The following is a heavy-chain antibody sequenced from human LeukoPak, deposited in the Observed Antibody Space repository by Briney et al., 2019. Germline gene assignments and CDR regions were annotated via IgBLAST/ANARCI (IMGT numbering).Heavy chain of an antibody. CDR1: GGSISNGGYY. CDR3: ARAAGSSDAFDI. D-gene: IGHD1-26*01. J-gene: IGHJ3*02. Sequence: SETLSLTRTVSGGSISNGGYYWSWIRQHPGKGLEWIGYIYYSGSTYYNPSLKSRVTISVDTSKNQFSLKLSSVTAADTAVYYCARAAGSSDAFDIWGQGTMVTVSS. CDR2: IYYSGST. V-gene: IGHV4-31*03.